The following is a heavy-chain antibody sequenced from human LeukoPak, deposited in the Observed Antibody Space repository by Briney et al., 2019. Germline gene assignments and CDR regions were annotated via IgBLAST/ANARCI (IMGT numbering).Heavy chain of an antibody. CDR2: IYYSGST. CDR3: ARVATPTYSSGWYWLSLFDY. Sequence: PSETLCLTCTVSGGPITTYDLSWIRQSAGMGLEWIGYIYYSGSTNYNPSLKSRVTISVDTSKNQFSLKLSFVTAADTAVYYCARVATPTYSSGWYWLSLFDYWGQGTLVTVSS. V-gene: IGHV4-59*01. CDR1: GGPITTYD. J-gene: IGHJ4*02. D-gene: IGHD6-19*01.